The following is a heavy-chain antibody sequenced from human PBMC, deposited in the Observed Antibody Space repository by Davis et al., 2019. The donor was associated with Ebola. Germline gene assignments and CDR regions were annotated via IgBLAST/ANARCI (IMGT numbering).Heavy chain of an antibody. CDR1: GFTVSSNY. CDR3: ARGDCSSTSCYAGGDY. CDR2: IYSGGST. D-gene: IGHD2-2*01. V-gene: IGHV3-66*01. Sequence: GESLKISCAASGFTVSSNYMSWVRQAPGKGLEWVSVIYSGGSTYYADSVKGRFTISRDNAKNTLYLQMNSLRAEDTAVYYCARGDCSSTSCYAGGDYWGQGTLVTVSS. J-gene: IGHJ4*02.